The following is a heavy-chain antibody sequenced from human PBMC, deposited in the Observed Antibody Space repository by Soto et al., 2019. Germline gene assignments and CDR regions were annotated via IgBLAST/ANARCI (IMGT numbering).Heavy chain of an antibody. CDR3: ARDISRRDGSSWSYYYYYCTDV. D-gene: IGHD6-13*01. Sequence: ASVKVSCKASGYTFTGYYMHWVRQAPGQGLEWMGWINPNSGGTNYAQKFQGRVTMTRDTSISTAYMELSRLRSDDTAVYYCARDISRRDGSSWSYYYYYCTDVCGQGTTVTVS. J-gene: IGHJ6*02. CDR1: GYTFTGYY. CDR2: INPNSGGT. V-gene: IGHV1-2*02.